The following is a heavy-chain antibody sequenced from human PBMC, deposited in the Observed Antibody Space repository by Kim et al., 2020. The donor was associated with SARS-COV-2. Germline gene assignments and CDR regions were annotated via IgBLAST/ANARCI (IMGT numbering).Heavy chain of an antibody. J-gene: IGHJ5*02. CDR2: IYYSGST. CDR1: GGSISSGGYY. V-gene: IGHV4-31*03. D-gene: IGHD3-3*01. CDR3: ARASRGAYTIFGVINWFDP. Sequence: SETLSLTCTVSGGSISSGGYYWSWIRQHPGKGLEWIVYIYYSGSTYYNPSLKSRVTISVDTSKNQFSLKLSSVTAADTAVYYCARASRGAYTIFGVINWFDPWGQGTLVTVSS.